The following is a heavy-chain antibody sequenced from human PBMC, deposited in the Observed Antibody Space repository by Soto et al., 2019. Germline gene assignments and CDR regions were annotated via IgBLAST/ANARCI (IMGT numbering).Heavy chain of an antibody. CDR1: GYTFTIYD. Sequence: ASVKVSCKASGYTFTIYDRHWVRQAPGQGLEWMGIINPSGGSTSYAQKFQGRVTMTRDTSTSTVYMELSSLRSEDTAVYYCARDAHIVVVTASRALCYRGQGTLVTVSS. CDR3: ARDAHIVVVTASRALCY. V-gene: IGHV1-46*01. J-gene: IGHJ1*01. CDR2: INPSGGST. D-gene: IGHD2-21*02.